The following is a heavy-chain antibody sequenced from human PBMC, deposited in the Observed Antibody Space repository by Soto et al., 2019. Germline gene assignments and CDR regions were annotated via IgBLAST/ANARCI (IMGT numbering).Heavy chain of an antibody. CDR2: IYYSGST. D-gene: IGHD1-26*01. CDR3: ARVSGGPTRSFDP. CDR1: GGSISSGGYY. V-gene: IGHV4-31*03. Sequence: PSETLSLTCTVSGGSISSGGYYWSWIRQHPGKGLEWIGYIYYSGSTYYNPSLKSRVTISVDTSKNQFSLKLSSVTAADTAVYYGARVSGGPTRSFDPWGQGTLVTVSS. J-gene: IGHJ5*02.